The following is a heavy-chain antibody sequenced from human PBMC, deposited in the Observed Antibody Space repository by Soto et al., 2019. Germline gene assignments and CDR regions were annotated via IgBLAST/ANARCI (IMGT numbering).Heavy chain of an antibody. V-gene: IGHV1-2*02. CDR3: ASEVAATDYYYYGMDV. Sequence: QVQLVQSGAEVKKPGASVKVSCKASGYTFTGYYMHWVRQAPGQGLEWMGWINPNSGGTNYAQKFQGRVTMTRDTSISTAYMELSRLRSDDTAVYYCASEVAATDYYYYGMDVCGQGTTVTVSS. CDR2: INPNSGGT. J-gene: IGHJ6*02. D-gene: IGHD2-15*01. CDR1: GYTFTGYY.